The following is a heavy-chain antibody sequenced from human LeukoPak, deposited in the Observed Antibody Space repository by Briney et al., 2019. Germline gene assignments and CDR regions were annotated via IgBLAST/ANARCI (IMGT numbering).Heavy chain of an antibody. J-gene: IGHJ5*02. CDR3: ARAYSSWYFNWFDP. V-gene: IGHV4-34*01. CDR2: IYNSGST. CDR1: GGSFSGYY. Sequence: SETLSLTCAVYGGSFSGYYWSWIRQPPGKGLEWIGTIYNSGSTYYNASLESRVTISVDTSKNQFSLKLSSVTAADTAVYYCARAYSSWYFNWFDPWGQGTLVTVSS. D-gene: IGHD6-13*01.